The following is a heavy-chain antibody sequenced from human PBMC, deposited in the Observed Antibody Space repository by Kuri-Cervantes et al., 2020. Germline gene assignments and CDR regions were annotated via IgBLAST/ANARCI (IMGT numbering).Heavy chain of an antibody. CDR2: VSSGSNYI. CDR1: GFTFSSYS. CDR3: ARATYSSSSEGY. V-gene: IGHV3-21*01. J-gene: IGHJ4*02. D-gene: IGHD6-13*01. Sequence: GESLKISCAASGFTFSSYSMNWVRQAPGKGLEWVSSVSSGSNYIYYADSVKGRFTISRDNAKNSLYLQMNSLRAEDTAVYYCARATYSSSSEGYWGQGTLVTVSS.